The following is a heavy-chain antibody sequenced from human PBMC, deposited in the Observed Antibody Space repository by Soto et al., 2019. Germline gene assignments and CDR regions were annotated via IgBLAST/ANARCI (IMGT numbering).Heavy chain of an antibody. V-gene: IGHV3-74*01. D-gene: IGHD3-22*01. Sequence: GGSLRLSCAASGFTFSTYWMHWVRQAPGKGLVCVSRISSDGSTTTYADSVKGRFTISRDNAKNTLYLQMNSLRGEDTAVYYCARDSGYSVNDYWGQGTLVTVYS. CDR3: ARDSGYSVNDY. CDR2: ISSDGSTT. J-gene: IGHJ4*02. CDR1: GFTFSTYW.